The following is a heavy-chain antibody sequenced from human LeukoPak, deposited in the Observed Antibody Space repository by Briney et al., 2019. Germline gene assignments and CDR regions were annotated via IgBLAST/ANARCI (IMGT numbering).Heavy chain of an antibody. V-gene: IGHV3-30*19. CDR3: ARDRIAVAGDGFDY. D-gene: IGHD6-19*01. CDR2: ISYAGSNK. CDR1: GFTFSAYG. Sequence: GGSLRLSCATSGFTFSAYGMFWVRQAPGKGLEWVAVISYAGSNKYYADSVKGRFTISRDNSKNTLYLQMNSLRAEDTAVYYCARDRIAVAGDGFDYWGQGTLVTVSS. J-gene: IGHJ4*02.